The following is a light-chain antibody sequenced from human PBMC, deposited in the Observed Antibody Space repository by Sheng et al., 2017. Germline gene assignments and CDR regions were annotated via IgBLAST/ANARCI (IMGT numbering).Light chain of an antibody. J-gene: IGLJ1*01. V-gene: IGLV3-19*01. CDR2: YK. Sequence: SSELTQDPAVSVALGQTGHDHMPRRHPQKFIMQTVPTEARTGPCPCHLCYKQPALRDPSPRFSGSNSGSTASLTITGAQAEDEADYYCNSRDTGDVHRYVFGTGTKVTVL. CDR1: PQKFI. CDR3: NSRDTGDVHRYV.